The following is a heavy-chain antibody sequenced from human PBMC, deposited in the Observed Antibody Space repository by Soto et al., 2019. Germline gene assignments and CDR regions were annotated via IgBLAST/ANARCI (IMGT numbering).Heavy chain of an antibody. Sequence: PWLSLRLSWFACGFTFMSSFMCWVRQAPGKGLEWVANINQDGGVTYYVDSVEGRFTIFRDNAKDSLYLQMHSLRAEDTAVYYCDRYHRGSGRYSFDFWGQGPLVTVCS. J-gene: IGHJ4*02. V-gene: IGHV3-7*03. CDR1: GFTFMSSF. CDR3: DRYHRGSGRYSFDF. D-gene: IGHD1-26*01. CDR2: INQDGGVT.